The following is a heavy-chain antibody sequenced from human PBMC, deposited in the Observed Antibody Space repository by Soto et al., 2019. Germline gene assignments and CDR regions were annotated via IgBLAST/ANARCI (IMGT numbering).Heavy chain of an antibody. CDR2: IYYSGST. Sequence: SETLSLTCDVSGDTISTGGYTWAWIRQPPGKGLEWIGYIYYSGSTIYNPSLKSRVTISVDTSKSQFSLKLSSVTAADTAVYYCARRGGSGTVDYWGQGTLVTVSS. J-gene: IGHJ4*02. D-gene: IGHD3-10*01. V-gene: IGHV4-61*05. CDR1: GDTISTGGYT. CDR3: ARRGGSGTVDY.